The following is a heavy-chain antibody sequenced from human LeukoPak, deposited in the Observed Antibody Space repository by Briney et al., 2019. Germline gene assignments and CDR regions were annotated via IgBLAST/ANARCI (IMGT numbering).Heavy chain of an antibody. CDR2: IYTSGST. CDR3: ASLSGYSSSWLDHYYYYMDV. J-gene: IGHJ6*03. D-gene: IGHD6-13*01. CDR1: GGSISSYY. V-gene: IGHV4-4*07. Sequence: SETLSLTCTVSGGSISSYYWSWIRQPAGKGLEWIGRIYTSGSTNYNPSLKSRVTISVDTSKNQFSLKLSSVTAADTAVYYCASLSGYSSSWLDHYYYYMDVWGKGTTVTISS.